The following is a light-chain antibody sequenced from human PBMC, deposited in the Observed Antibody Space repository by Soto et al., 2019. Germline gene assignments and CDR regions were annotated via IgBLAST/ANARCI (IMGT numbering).Light chain of an antibody. CDR1: QTVGRSY. J-gene: IGKJ1*01. V-gene: IGKV3-20*01. Sequence: EIVLTQSPRIMYLSPGERATLSCRASQTVGRSYLAWYQQNPGQAHRLLIFGTSTRATGIPDRFSGGGSGTDFTLTISRLDPEDYAVYFCQQYDSIPPWTFGQGTRVAVK. CDR2: GTS. CDR3: QQYDSIPPWT.